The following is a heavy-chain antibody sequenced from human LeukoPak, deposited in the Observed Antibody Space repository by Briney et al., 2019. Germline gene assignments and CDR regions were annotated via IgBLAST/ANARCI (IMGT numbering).Heavy chain of an antibody. J-gene: IGHJ4*02. CDR3: AKMLSDYGNYGGDDY. CDR1: GFTSSSYS. D-gene: IGHD4-11*01. Sequence: GGSLRLSCAASGFTSSSYSMNWVRQAPGKGLEWVSYISSSSSTIYYADSVKGRFTISRDNSKNTLYLQMNSLRAEDTAVYYCAKMLSDYGNYGGDDYWGQGTLVTVSS. CDR2: ISSSSSTI. V-gene: IGHV3-48*01.